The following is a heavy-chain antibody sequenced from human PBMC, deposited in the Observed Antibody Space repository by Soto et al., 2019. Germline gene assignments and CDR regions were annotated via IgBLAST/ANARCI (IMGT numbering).Heavy chain of an antibody. V-gene: IGHV3-23*01. CDR3: AKPAPGSCSGGSCSAYNWFDP. J-gene: IGHJ5*02. D-gene: IGHD2-15*01. Sequence: GGSLRLSCAASGFTFSSYAMSWVRQAPGKGLEWVSAISGSGGSTYYADSVKGRFTISRDNSKNTLYLQMNSLRAEDTAVYYCAKPAPGSCSGGSCSAYNWFDPWGQGTLVTVSS. CDR1: GFTFSSYA. CDR2: ISGSGGST.